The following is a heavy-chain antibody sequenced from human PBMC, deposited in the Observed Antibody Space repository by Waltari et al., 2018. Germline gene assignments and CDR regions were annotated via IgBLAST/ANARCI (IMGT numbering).Heavy chain of an antibody. J-gene: IGHJ2*01. CDR2: IYHSGST. Sequence: QVQLQESGPGRVKPSETLSLTCTVSGYYLSRGYYWGCSRQPPGKGLEWIGMIYHSGSTYYNPSLKSRVTISVDTSKNQFSLKLSSVTAADTAVYYCAREPIVGATAFWYFDLWGRGTLVTVSS. D-gene: IGHD1-26*01. V-gene: IGHV4-38-2*02. CDR1: GYYLSRGYY. CDR3: AREPIVGATAFWYFDL.